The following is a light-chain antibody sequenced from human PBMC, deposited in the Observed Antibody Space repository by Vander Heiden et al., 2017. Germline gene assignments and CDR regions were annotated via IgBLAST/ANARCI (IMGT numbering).Light chain of an antibody. CDR1: QNISTY. CDR3: QQSYSAVYT. Sequence: IQMTQSPSSLSASVGDRVTITCRASQNISTYLNWYQQKPGKAPKLLIYAASSLQSGVPSRFSGSGSGTDFTLTISSLQPEDFATYFCQQSYSAVYTFGQGTKLEIK. V-gene: IGKV1-39*01. CDR2: AAS. J-gene: IGKJ2*01.